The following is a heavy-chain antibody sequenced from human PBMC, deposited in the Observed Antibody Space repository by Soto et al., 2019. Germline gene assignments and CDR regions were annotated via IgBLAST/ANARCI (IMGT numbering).Heavy chain of an antibody. CDR1: GGSISSGGYY. CDR3: ARDPGGSRLLPANWLDP. CDR2: IYYSGST. D-gene: IGHD2-15*01. Sequence: QVQLQESGPGLVKPSQTLSLTCTVSGGSISSGGYYWSWIRQHPGKGLEWIGYIYYSGSTYYNPSLKSRVTISVDTSKNQFSLKLSSVTAADTAVYYCARDPGGSRLLPANWLDPWGQGTLVTVSS. J-gene: IGHJ5*02. V-gene: IGHV4-31*03.